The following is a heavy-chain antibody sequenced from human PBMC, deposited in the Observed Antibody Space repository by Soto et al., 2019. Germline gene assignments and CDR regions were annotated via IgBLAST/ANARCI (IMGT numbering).Heavy chain of an antibody. D-gene: IGHD2-2*02. CDR2: INPLKGDT. CDR3: ARVKVPAAILGAFDL. V-gene: IGHV1-18*01. Sequence: ASVKVSCKASGYTFSTYGMTWVRQAPGQGLDWMGWINPLKGDTKSAANFQDRVTMTTDTSTRTAYMELRSLRSDDTAVYYCARVKVPAAILGAFDLWGQGTLVTVSS. CDR1: GYTFSTYG. J-gene: IGHJ3*01.